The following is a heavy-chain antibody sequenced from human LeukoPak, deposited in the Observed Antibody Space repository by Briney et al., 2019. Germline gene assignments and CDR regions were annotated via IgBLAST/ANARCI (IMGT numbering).Heavy chain of an antibody. CDR1: GFTFSSYG. Sequence: GGSLRLSCAAAGFTFSSYGMHWVRQAPGKGLEWVTLIWYDGNNKYYADSVKDRFTISRDNSKNTLYLQLNSLRAEDTAVYYCARQHCSGGDCYFFDWGQGTLVTVSS. D-gene: IGHD2-15*01. CDR2: IWYDGNNK. V-gene: IGHV3-33*01. J-gene: IGHJ4*02. CDR3: ARQHCSGGDCYFFD.